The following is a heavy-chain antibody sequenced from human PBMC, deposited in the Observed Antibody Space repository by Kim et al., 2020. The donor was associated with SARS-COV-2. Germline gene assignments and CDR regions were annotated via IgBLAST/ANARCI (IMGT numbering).Heavy chain of an antibody. D-gene: IGHD3-10*01. CDR3: ARDTVLWFGPLREPMDV. Sequence: ASVKVSCKASGYTFTSYGISWVRQAPGQGLEWMGWISAYNGNTNYAQKLQGRVTMTTDTSTSTAYMELRSLRSDDTAVYYCARDTVLWFGPLREPMDVWGQGTTVTVSS. V-gene: IGHV1-18*04. CDR2: ISAYNGNT. J-gene: IGHJ6*02. CDR1: GYTFTSYG.